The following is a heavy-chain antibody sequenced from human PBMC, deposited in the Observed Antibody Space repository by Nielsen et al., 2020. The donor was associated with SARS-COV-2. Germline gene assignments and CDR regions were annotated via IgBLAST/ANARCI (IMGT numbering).Heavy chain of an antibody. CDR2: IYYSGST. V-gene: IGHV4-59*01. CDR3: AGHPRITIFGVVIIGWFDP. D-gene: IGHD3-3*01. CDR1: GASISSYY. Sequence: ADILSPTCTVPGASISSYYWSGTRQLPGKGLEWIEYIYYSGSTNYNPSLKSPVTISVDTTKNQFSLKLSSVTAANTAVYYCAGHPRITIFGVVIIGWFDPWGQGTLVTVSS. J-gene: IGHJ5*02.